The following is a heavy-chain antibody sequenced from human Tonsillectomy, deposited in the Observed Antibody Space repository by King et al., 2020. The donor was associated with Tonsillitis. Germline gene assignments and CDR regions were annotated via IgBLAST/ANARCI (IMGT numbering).Heavy chain of an antibody. CDR1: GFTFSSYA. Sequence: VQLVESGGGVVQPGRSLRLSCAASGFTFSSYAMHWVRQAPGKGLEWVAVISYDGSNKYYADSVKGRFTISRDNSKNTLYLQMNSLRAEDTAVYYCARDGHYYGSGSYYWGIVYWGQGTLVTVSS. J-gene: IGHJ4*02. CDR3: ARDGHYYGSGSYYWGIVY. D-gene: IGHD3-10*01. V-gene: IGHV3-30-3*01. CDR2: ISYDGSNK.